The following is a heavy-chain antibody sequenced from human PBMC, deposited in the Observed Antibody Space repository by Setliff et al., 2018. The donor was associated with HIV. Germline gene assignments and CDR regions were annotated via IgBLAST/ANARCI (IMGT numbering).Heavy chain of an antibody. CDR3: ARGVLITKRVTQTGGYYYYTDV. Sequence: KPSGTLSLTCTVSGGSISRGSYYWSWIRQPAGKGLEWIGRIYTNGNTNYNPSLKSRVTISTGTSNNQFSLTLSSVTAADTAVYYCARGVLITKRVTQTGGYYYYTDVWGKGTTVTVSS. CDR1: GGSISRGSYY. D-gene: IGHD2-21*02. J-gene: IGHJ6*03. CDR2: IYTNGNT. V-gene: IGHV4-61*02.